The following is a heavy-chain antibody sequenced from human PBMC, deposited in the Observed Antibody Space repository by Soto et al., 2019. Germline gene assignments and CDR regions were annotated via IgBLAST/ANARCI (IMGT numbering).Heavy chain of an antibody. CDR3: HGYGY. Sequence: ELQRVESGGGLIQPGGYLRLSCAVSGFTVRANSMSWVRQAPGKGLAWVSVIYSGGTTYYADYVKGRFIISRAISNNTLYLQMNIMRAGDTAVYYCHGYGYWGQGTLVTVSS. CDR2: IYSGGTT. CDR1: GFTVRANS. J-gene: IGHJ4*02. V-gene: IGHV3-53*01. D-gene: IGHD5-12*01.